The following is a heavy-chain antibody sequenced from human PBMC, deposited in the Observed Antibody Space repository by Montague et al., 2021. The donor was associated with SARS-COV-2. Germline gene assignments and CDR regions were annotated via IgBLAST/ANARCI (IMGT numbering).Heavy chain of an antibody. Sequence: SETLSLTCTVSGGSINDYYWTWVRQPAGEGLEWIGRIYSSGSASYNPFLESRVTMSLDTSKNQFSLNVNSVTAADTAVYYCVRVLPDPVRTQYAFDIWGQGTLVTVSS. V-gene: IGHV4-4*07. CDR2: IYSSGSA. CDR3: VRVLPDPVRTQYAFDI. J-gene: IGHJ3*02. CDR1: GGSINDYY.